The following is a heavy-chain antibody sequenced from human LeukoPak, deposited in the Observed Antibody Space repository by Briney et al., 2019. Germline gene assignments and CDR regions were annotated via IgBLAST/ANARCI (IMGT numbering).Heavy chain of an antibody. Sequence: PSETLSLTCAVYGGSFSGYYWSWIRQPPGKGLEWIGEINHSGSTNYNPSLKSRVTISVDTSKNQFSLKLSSVTAADTAAYYCARGRGGSYYGAYYYYGMDVWGQGTTVTVSS. D-gene: IGHD1-26*01. CDR2: INHSGST. J-gene: IGHJ6*02. V-gene: IGHV4-34*01. CDR1: GGSFSGYY. CDR3: ARGRGGSYYGAYYYYGMDV.